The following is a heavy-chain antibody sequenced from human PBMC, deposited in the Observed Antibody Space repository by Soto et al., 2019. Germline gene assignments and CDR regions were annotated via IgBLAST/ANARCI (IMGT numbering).Heavy chain of an antibody. CDR2: IYPGDSDT. CDR3: ARSPVRAGSYIYFDY. D-gene: IGHD3-10*01. J-gene: IGHJ4*02. Sequence: PGESLKISCKGSGYSFNSFWIGWVRQMPGKGLEWMGIIYPGDSDTRYSPSFQGQVTISADKSISTAYLQWSSLKASDTAMYFCARSPVRAGSYIYFDYWGQGTLVTVYS. CDR1: GYSFNSFW. V-gene: IGHV5-51*01.